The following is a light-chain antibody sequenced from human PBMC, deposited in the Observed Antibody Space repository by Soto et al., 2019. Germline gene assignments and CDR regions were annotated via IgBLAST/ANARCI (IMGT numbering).Light chain of an antibody. Sequence: DIQMTQSPSTLSASVGDRVTITCRASQSISSWLAWYQQKPGKAPKLLIYDASSLESGVPSRFSGSGSGTEFTLTISSLQHDDFATYYCQQYNSYSEFTFGPGTKVDIK. CDR1: QSISSW. V-gene: IGKV1-5*01. J-gene: IGKJ3*01. CDR2: DAS. CDR3: QQYNSYSEFT.